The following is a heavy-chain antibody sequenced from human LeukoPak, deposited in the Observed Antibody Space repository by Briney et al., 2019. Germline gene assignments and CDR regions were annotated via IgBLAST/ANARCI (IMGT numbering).Heavy chain of an antibody. CDR2: IYYSGST. V-gene: IGHV4-39*01. Sequence: PSETLSLTCTVSGGSINNGGYYWSWIRQPPGKGLEWIGSIYYSGSTYYNPSLKSRVTISVDTSKNQFSLKLSSVTAADTAVYYCARQEIVVVIGTHFDYWGQGTLVTVSS. D-gene: IGHD3-22*01. CDR1: GGSINNGGYY. CDR3: ARQEIVVVIGTHFDY. J-gene: IGHJ4*02.